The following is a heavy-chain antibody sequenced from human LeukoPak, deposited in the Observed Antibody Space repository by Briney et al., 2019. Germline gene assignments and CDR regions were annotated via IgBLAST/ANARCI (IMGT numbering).Heavy chain of an antibody. Sequence: GGSLRLSCAASGFTFSSYSMNWVRQAPGKGLEWVSYISSSGSTIYYADSVKGRFTISRDNAKNSLYLQMNSLRAEDTAVYYCARQAVARDFDYWGQGTLVTVSS. CDR3: ARQAVARDFDY. D-gene: IGHD4-23*01. V-gene: IGHV3-48*04. CDR1: GFTFSSYS. J-gene: IGHJ4*02. CDR2: ISSSGSTI.